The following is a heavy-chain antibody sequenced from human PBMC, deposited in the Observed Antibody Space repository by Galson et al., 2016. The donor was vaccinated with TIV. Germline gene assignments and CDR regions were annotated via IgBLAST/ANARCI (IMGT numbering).Heavy chain of an antibody. CDR3: ARTTPPPVSSNGWNDAFDF. V-gene: IGHV3-23*01. Sequence: SLRLSCAASRFSFHTYWMSWLRQAPGKGLEWVSVVTGRSRSTHYADSVRGRFTISRDNSRNTLSLQMNSLRVEDTAVYFCARTTPPPVSSNGWNDAFDFWGQGTIVTVSS. CDR1: RFSFHTYW. CDR2: VTGRSRST. D-gene: IGHD6-19*01. J-gene: IGHJ3*01.